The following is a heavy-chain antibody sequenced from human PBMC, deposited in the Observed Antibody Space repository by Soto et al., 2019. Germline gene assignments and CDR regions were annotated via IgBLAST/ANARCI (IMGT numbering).Heavy chain of an antibody. D-gene: IGHD2-2*02. V-gene: IGHV4-30-4*01. J-gene: IGHJ4*02. CDR2: IYYSGST. Sequence: SETLSLTCTVSGGSISSGDYYWSWIRQPPGKGLEWIGYIYYSGSTYYNPSLKSRVTISVDTSKNQFSLKLSSVTAADTAVYYCARVDAKGYCSSTSCYSFDYWGQGTLVTVSS. CDR1: GGSISSGDYY. CDR3: ARVDAKGYCSSTSCYSFDY.